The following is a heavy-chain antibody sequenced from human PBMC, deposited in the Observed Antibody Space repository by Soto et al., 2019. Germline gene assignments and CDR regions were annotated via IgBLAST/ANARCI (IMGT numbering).Heavy chain of an antibody. Sequence: GGSLILSCAASDFVFYDYPIHWVRQAPCKGLEWVAVVSHDGTKEYYSDSVKGRFSISRDNSNNTAFLQMNSLRAEDTAIYYCARDSRLTHFDHGGLGPLVKASS. CDR1: DFVFYDYP. CDR3: ARDSRLTHFDH. V-gene: IGHV3-30-3*01. D-gene: IGHD2-2*01. CDR2: VSHDGTKE. J-gene: IGHJ4*02.